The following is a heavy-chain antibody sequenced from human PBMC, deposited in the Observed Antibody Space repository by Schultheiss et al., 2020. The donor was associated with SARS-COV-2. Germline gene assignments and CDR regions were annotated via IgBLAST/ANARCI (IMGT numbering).Heavy chain of an antibody. CDR1: GFTFDDYA. CDR3: ARLGQALGIDY. Sequence: GGSLRLSCAASGFTFDDYAMHWVRQAPGKGLEWVSGISWNSGSIGYADSVKGRFTISRDNSKNTLYLQMNSLRAEDTAVYYCARLGQALGIDYWGQGTLVTVSS. D-gene: IGHD1-26*01. CDR2: ISWNSGSI. V-gene: IGHV3-9*01. J-gene: IGHJ4*02.